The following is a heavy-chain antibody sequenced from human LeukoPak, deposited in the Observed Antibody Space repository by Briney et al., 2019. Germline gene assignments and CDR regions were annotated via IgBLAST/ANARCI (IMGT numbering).Heavy chain of an antibody. V-gene: IGHV3-23*01. CDR3: AKDFNDGYNLTPPIGIVDY. Sequence: PGGSLRLSCAASGFTFSSYAMSWVRQAPGKGLEWVSAISGSGGSTYYADSVKGRFTISRDNSKNTLYLQMNSLRAEDTAVYYCAKDFNDGYNLTPPIGIVDYWGQGTLVTVSS. CDR1: GFTFSSYA. J-gene: IGHJ4*02. D-gene: IGHD5-24*01. CDR2: ISGSGGST.